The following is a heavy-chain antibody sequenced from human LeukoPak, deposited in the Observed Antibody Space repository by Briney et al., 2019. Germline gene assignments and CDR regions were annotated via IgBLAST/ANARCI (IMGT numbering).Heavy chain of an antibody. CDR2: INHSGST. CDR3: ARHSRSAYSGYENAFDI. J-gene: IGHJ3*02. D-gene: IGHD5-12*01. V-gene: IGHV4-34*01. CDR1: GGSFSGYY. Sequence: SETLSLTCAVYGGSFSGYYWSWIRHPPGKGLEWMGEINHSGSTNYNPSLKSRVTISVDTSKNQFSLKLSSVTAADTAIYYCARHSRSAYSGYENAFDIWGQGTVVTVSS.